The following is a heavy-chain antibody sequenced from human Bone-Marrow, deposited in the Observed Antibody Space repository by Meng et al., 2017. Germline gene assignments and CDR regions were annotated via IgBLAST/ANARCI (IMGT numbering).Heavy chain of an antibody. CDR3: AREGAYGSGYTP. Sequence: QGQRVQLGAEVKKPGSSVKVPCKASGGTFSSYAISWVRQAPGQGLEWMGGIIPIFGTANYAQKFQGRVTITADKSTSTAYMELSSLRSEDTAVYYCAREGAYGSGYTPWGQGTLVTVSS. V-gene: IGHV1-69*06. CDR1: GGTFSSYA. J-gene: IGHJ5*02. D-gene: IGHD3-22*01. CDR2: IIPIFGTA.